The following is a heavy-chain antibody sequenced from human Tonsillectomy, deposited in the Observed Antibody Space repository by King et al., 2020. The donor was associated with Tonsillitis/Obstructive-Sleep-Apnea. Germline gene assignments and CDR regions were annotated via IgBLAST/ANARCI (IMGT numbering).Heavy chain of an antibody. V-gene: IGHV1-69*01. Sequence: QVQLVESGAEVKKPGSSVKVSCKASGGTFSSYAISWVRQAPGQGLEWMGGIIPIFGTANYAQQFQGRVTITADESTSTAYMELSSLRSEDTAVYYCARTLGYCSSTSCPPEYWGQGTLVTVSS. D-gene: IGHD2-2*01. CDR3: ARTLGYCSSTSCPPEY. J-gene: IGHJ4*02. CDR2: IIPIFGTA. CDR1: GGTFSSYA.